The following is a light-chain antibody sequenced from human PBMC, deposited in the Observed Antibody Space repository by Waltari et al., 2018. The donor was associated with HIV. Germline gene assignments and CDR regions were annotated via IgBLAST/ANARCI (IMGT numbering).Light chain of an antibody. J-gene: IGKJ4*01. CDR2: KAS. V-gene: IGKV1-5*03. CDR1: QSISSW. CDR3: QQYDSYPLT. Sequence: DFQMTQSPATLSASVGDRVTITCRASQSISSWLAWYQQKPGKAPKVLIYKASSLGSGVPSRFSGSGSGTEFTLTISSLQPADFVTYYCQQYDSYPLTFGGGTKVEIK.